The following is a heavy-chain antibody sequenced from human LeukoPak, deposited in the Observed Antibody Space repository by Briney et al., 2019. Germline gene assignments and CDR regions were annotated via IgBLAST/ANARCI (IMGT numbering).Heavy chain of an antibody. Sequence: ASVKVSCKASGYTFTSYGISWVRQAPGQGLEWMGWISAYNGNTNYAQKLQGRVTMTTDTSTSTAYMELRSLRSDDTAVYYCARDDIVVVPAAGGDAFDIWGQGTMVTVSS. CDR1: GYTFTSYG. V-gene: IGHV1-18*01. CDR3: ARDDIVVVPAAGGDAFDI. D-gene: IGHD2-2*01. J-gene: IGHJ3*02. CDR2: ISAYNGNT.